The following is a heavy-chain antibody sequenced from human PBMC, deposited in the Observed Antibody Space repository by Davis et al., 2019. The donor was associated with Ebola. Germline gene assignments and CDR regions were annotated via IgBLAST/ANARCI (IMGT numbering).Heavy chain of an antibody. CDR2: INPNSGGT. Sequence: ASVKVSCKASGYTFTSFGITWVRQAPGQGLEWMGRINPNSGGTNYAQKLQGRVTMTTDTSTSTAYMELRSLRSDDTAVYYCARRGVYCSSTSCYNAFDYWGQGTLVTVSS. CDR3: ARRGVYCSSTSCYNAFDY. J-gene: IGHJ4*02. D-gene: IGHD2-2*02. V-gene: IGHV1-18*04. CDR1: GYTFTSFG.